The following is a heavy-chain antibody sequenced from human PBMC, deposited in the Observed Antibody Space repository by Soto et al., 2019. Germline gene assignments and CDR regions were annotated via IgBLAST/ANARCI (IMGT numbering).Heavy chain of an antibody. CDR3: ARMESFGSLNWFEP. CDR1: GETFTSHD. J-gene: IGHJ5*02. D-gene: IGHD5-18*01. CDR2: MNPGSGDT. Sequence: ASVKASSKDSGETFTSHDVSWVRPAPGQGLEWMGWMNPGSGDTGYAQKFQGRVTMTRDISIATAYMELNSLTSEDTARYYCARMESFGSLNWFEPWGQGTRVTVSP. V-gene: IGHV1-8*02.